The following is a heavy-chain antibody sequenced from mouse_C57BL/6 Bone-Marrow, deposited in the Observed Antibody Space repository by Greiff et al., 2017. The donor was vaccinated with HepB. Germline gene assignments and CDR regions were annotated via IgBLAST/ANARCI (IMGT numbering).Heavy chain of an antibody. CDR3: APEWFAY. CDR2: IYPRSGNT. Sequence: LVESGAELARPGASVKLSCKASGYTFTSYGISWVKQRTGQGLEWIGEIYPRSGNTYYNEKFKGKATLTADKSSSTAYMELRSLTSEDSAVYFCAPEWFAYWGQGTLVTVSA. J-gene: IGHJ3*01. V-gene: IGHV1-81*01. CDR1: GYTFTSYG.